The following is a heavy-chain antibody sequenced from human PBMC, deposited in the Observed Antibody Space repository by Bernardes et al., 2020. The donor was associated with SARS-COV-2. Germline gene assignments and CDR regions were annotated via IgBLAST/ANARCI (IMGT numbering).Heavy chain of an antibody. J-gene: IGHJ4*02. V-gene: IGHV3-21*01. Sequence: GGSLRLSCAASGFTFSSYSMNWVRQAPGKGLEWVSSISSSSSYIYYADSVKGRFTISRDNAKNSLYLQMNSLRAEDTAVYYCARGSEELRYCSSTSCFDLDYWGQGTLVTVSS. CDR1: GFTFSSYS. CDR3: ARGSEELRYCSSTSCFDLDY. CDR2: ISSSSSYI. D-gene: IGHD2-2*01.